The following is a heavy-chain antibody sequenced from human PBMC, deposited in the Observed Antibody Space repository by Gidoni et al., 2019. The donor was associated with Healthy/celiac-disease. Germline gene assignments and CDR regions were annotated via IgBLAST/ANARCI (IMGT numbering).Heavy chain of an antibody. Sequence: QVQLQESGPGLVKPSQTLSLTCTVSGGSISSGSYYWRWSRQPAGKGLEWIGRIYTSGSTNYNPSLKSRVTISVDTSKNQFSLKLSSVTAADTAVYYCARSGAPAEWELPVGMDVWGQGTTVTVSS. J-gene: IGHJ6*02. CDR3: ARSGAPAEWELPVGMDV. V-gene: IGHV4-61*02. D-gene: IGHD1-26*01. CDR2: IYTSGST. CDR1: GGSISSGSYY.